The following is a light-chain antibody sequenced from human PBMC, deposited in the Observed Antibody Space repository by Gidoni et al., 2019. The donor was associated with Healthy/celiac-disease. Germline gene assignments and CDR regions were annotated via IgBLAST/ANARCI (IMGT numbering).Light chain of an antibody. CDR2: AAS. J-gene: IGKJ2*01. V-gene: IGKV1-39*01. CDR1: QSISSY. Sequence: VTITCRASQSISSYLNWYQQKPGKAPKLLIYAASSLQSGVPSRFSGSGSGTDFTLTISSLQPEDFATYYCQQSYSTPPYTFGQGTKLEIK. CDR3: QQSYSTPPYT.